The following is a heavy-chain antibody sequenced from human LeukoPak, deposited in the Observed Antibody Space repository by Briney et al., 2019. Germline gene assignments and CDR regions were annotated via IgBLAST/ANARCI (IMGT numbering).Heavy chain of an antibody. Sequence: GASLRLSCAASGFTFTKYSMHWVRQTPGKGLEWVSYISSGSTTIYYTDSVKGRFTISRDNAKNSLYLQMNSLRAEDTAVYYCARRESTTMVRGGVDYWGQGTLVTVSS. CDR3: ARRESTTMVRGGVDY. J-gene: IGHJ4*02. CDR1: GFTFTKYS. V-gene: IGHV3-48*01. CDR2: ISSGSTTI. D-gene: IGHD3-10*01.